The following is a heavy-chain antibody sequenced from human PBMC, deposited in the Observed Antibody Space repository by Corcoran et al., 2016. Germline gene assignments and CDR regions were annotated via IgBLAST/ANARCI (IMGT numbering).Heavy chain of an antibody. CDR2: IIPIFGTA. J-gene: IGHJ5*02. Sequence: QVQLVQSGAEVKKPGSSVKVSCTASGGTFSSYAISWVRQAPGQGLEWMGGIIPIFGTANYAQKFQGRVTITADESTSTAYMELSSRRSEDTAVYDCARPGTFRPQNWFDPWGQGTLVTVSS. CDR1: GGTFSSYA. V-gene: IGHV1-69*01. CDR3: ARPGTFRPQNWFDP. D-gene: IGHD1-1*01.